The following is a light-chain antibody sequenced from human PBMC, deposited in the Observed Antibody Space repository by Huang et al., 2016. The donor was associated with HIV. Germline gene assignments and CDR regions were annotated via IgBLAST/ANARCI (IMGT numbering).Light chain of an antibody. CDR2: AAS. J-gene: IGKJ4*01. CDR3: QQYGSTPLT. CDR1: QRVTGNH. Sequence: EIVLTQTPATLSLSPGERVTLSCGASQRVTGNHLAWYQKKCGLAPRLLIYAASSRATDIPDRFSGSGSGTDFTLTISRLEPEDFAVYYCQQYGSTPLTFGGGTKVEIK. V-gene: IGKV3D-20*01.